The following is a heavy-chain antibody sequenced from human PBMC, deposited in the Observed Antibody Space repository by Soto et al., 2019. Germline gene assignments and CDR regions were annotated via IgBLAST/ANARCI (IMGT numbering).Heavy chain of an antibody. CDR3: ASGGWGDYLFDS. D-gene: IGHD4-17*01. J-gene: IGHJ4*02. CDR1: GDSISTSNYY. CDR2: LFYNGGT. V-gene: IGHV4-39*07. Sequence: SETLSLTCSVSGDSISTSNYYWGWIRQPPGKGLEWIGHLFYNGGTYYNPSLKSRVSISVDTSKNEFSLKLTSIAAAYTAIYFCASGGWGDYLFDSWGQGMLVTVSS.